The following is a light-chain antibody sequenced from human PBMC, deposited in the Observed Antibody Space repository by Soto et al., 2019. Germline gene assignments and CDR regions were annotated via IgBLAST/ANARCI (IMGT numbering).Light chain of an antibody. V-gene: IGLV1-40*01. CDR3: QSYDISLHNYV. CDR1: TSNIVASCD. CDR2: GDN. J-gene: IGLJ1*01. Sequence: QSLLTQPPSVSGARGQRCSISCTGSTSNIVASCDVEWYQHIPGTAPKLLIYGDNNRPSGVPDRFSGSKSGTSASLAITRLQAEDEADYYCQSYDISLHNYVFGTGTKVTVL.